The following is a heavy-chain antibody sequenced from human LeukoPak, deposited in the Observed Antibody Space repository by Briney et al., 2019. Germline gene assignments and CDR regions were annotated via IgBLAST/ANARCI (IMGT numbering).Heavy chain of an antibody. D-gene: IGHD5-18*01. CDR1: GGSISSHY. V-gene: IGHV4-59*11. Sequence: SETLSLTCTVSGGSISSHYWSWIRQPPGRGLESIAYLRDSVNTKDNPSLTSRLTLSADTSKNQFSLRLSSVTAADTAVYYCATIKRGSIYGYFDFWGQGIKVTVSS. CDR2: LRDSVNT. CDR3: ATIKRGSIYGYFDF. J-gene: IGHJ4*02.